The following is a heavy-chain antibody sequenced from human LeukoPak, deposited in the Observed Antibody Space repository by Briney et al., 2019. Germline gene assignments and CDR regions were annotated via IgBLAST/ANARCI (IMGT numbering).Heavy chain of an antibody. V-gene: IGHV4-59*01. CDR1: GGSISSYY. Sequence: SETLSLTCTVSGGSISSYYWSWIRQPPGKGLEWIGYIYYSGSTNYNPSLKSRVTISVDTSKNQFFLKLSSVTAADTAVYYCAIDFTEAFDIWGQGTMVTVSS. CDR2: IYYSGST. J-gene: IGHJ3*02. CDR3: AIDFTEAFDI.